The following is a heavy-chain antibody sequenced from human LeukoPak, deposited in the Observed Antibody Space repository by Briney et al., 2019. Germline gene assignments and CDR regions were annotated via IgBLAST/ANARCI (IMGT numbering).Heavy chain of an antibody. CDR1: GDSVSSDIAA. Sequence: SQTLSLTCAISGDSVSSDIAAWNWVRQSPSRGLEWLGRAYYRSKWYIDYAVSLKSRMIINPDTSKNQFSLKLSSVTAADTAVYYCARLAGGYSYGTPGYWGQGTLVTVSS. CDR3: ARLAGGYSYGTPGY. J-gene: IGHJ4*02. D-gene: IGHD5-18*01. V-gene: IGHV6-1*01. CDR2: AYYRSKWYI.